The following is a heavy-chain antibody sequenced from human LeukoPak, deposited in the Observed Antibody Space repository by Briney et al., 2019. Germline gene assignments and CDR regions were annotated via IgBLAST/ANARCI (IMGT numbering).Heavy chain of an antibody. Sequence: ASVKVSCKASGYTFTSYDINWVRQAPGQGLEWMGWINPNSGDTNYARKFQGRVTMTRGTSISTAYMELSRLRSDDTAVYYCARNTNYYGFGNSFDYWGQGTLVTVSS. J-gene: IGHJ4*02. CDR3: ARNTNYYGFGNSFDY. CDR2: INPNSGDT. D-gene: IGHD3-10*01. V-gene: IGHV1-2*02. CDR1: GYTFTSYD.